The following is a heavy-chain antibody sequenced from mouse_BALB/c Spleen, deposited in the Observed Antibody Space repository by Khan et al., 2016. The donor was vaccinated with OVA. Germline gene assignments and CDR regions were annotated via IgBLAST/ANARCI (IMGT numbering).Heavy chain of an antibody. Sequence: EVQLQESGPGLVKPSQSLSLTCTVTGYSITSGYGWNWIRQFPGNKLEWMGYISYSGSTNYNPSLKSRISITRDSSKNPFFLQLKSVTTEDTATXDCARTARIKYWGQGTTLTVSS. CDR2: ISYSGST. V-gene: IGHV3-2*02. CDR1: GYSITSGYG. CDR3: ARTARIKY. D-gene: IGHD1-2*01. J-gene: IGHJ2*01.